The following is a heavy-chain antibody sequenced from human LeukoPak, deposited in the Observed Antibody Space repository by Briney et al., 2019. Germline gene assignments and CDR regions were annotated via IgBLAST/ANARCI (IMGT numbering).Heavy chain of an antibody. D-gene: IGHD2-2*01. CDR2: VYYSGST. Sequence: PSETLSLTCTVSGGSISSYYWSWVRQPPGKGPEWIGYVYYSGSTNYNPSLKSRVTISVDTSKNQFSLKLSSVTAADTAVYYCARGGNCSSTSCYWPRGGFDPWGQGTLVTVSS. CDR1: GGSISSYY. V-gene: IGHV4-59*08. J-gene: IGHJ5*02. CDR3: ARGGNCSSTSCYWPRGGFDP.